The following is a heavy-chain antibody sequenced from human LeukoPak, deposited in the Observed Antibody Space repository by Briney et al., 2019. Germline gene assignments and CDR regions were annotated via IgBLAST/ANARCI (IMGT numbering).Heavy chain of an antibody. Sequence: SETLSLTCTVSGVSISSHYWSWIRQPPGKGLEWIAYMYESESTKDNPSLKSRITLSADTSKNQFSLRLSSVTAADTAVYYCATIKRGSIYGYFDFWGQGILVTVSS. CDR2: MYESEST. J-gene: IGHJ4*02. CDR1: GVSISSHY. D-gene: IGHD5-18*01. CDR3: ATIKRGSIYGYFDF. V-gene: IGHV4-59*11.